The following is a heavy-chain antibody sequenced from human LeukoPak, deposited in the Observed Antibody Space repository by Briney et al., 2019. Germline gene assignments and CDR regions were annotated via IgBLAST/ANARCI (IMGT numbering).Heavy chain of an antibody. CDR1: GFTFRSYS. CDR3: ARAKSSSSWHDY. Sequence: PGGSLRLSCAASGFTFRSYSMNWVRQAPGKGLEWVSSISSSSSYIYYADSVKGRFTISRDNAKNSLYLQMNSLRAEDTAVYYCARAKSSSSWHDYWGQGTLVTVSS. CDR2: ISSSSSYI. V-gene: IGHV3-21*01. J-gene: IGHJ4*02. D-gene: IGHD6-13*01.